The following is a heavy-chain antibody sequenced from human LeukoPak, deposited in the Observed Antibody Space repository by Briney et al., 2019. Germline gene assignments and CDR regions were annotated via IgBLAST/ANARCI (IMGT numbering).Heavy chain of an antibody. D-gene: IGHD3-3*01. CDR2: ISYDGSNK. Sequence: GSLRLSCAASGFTFSSYGMHWVRQAPGKGLEWVAVISYDGSNKYYADSVKGRFTISRDNSKNTLYLQMNSLRAEDTAVYYCAKVSYYDFWSGYYFDYWGQGTLVTVSS. CDR3: AKVSYYDFWSGYYFDY. CDR1: GFTFSSYG. V-gene: IGHV3-30*18. J-gene: IGHJ4*02.